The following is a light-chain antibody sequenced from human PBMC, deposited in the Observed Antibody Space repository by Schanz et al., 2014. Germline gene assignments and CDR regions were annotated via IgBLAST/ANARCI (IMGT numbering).Light chain of an antibody. Sequence: QSALTQPPSASGSPGQSVTISCTGTSSDVGGYNYVSWYQQHPGKAPTLMIYDVTNRPSGVSNRFSGSKSGNTASLTISGLQAEDEADYYCSSYSGSNNLVFGGGTKLTVL. CDR1: SSDVGGYNY. V-gene: IGLV2-8*01. CDR3: SSYSGSNNLV. J-gene: IGLJ2*01. CDR2: DVT.